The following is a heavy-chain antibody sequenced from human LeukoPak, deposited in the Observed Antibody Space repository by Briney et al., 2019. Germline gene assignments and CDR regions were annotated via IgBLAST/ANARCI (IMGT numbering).Heavy chain of an antibody. D-gene: IGHD5-18*01. J-gene: IGHJ4*02. CDR3: ARHQHTALDY. CDR1: GGSISSGSYY. Sequence: PSQTLSLTCTVSGGSISSGSYYWSWIRQPPGKGLEWIGRIYTSGSTNYNPSLKSRVTISVDTSKNQFSLKLSSVTAADTAVYYCARHQHTALDYWGQGTLVTVSS. CDR2: IYTSGST. V-gene: IGHV4-61*02.